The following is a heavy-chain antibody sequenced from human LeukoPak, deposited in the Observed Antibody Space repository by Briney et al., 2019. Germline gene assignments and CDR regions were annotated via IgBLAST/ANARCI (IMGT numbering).Heavy chain of an antibody. CDR2: IYSGGST. J-gene: IGHJ6*03. CDR1: GFTASSNY. Sequence: PGGSLRLSCAASGFTASSNYMSWVRQAPGKGLEWVSVIYSGGSTYYADSVKGRLTISRDNSKNTLYLQMNSLRAEDTAVYYCARVTNYYYYYMDVWGKGTTVTVSS. V-gene: IGHV3-53*01. CDR3: ARVTNYYYYYMDV.